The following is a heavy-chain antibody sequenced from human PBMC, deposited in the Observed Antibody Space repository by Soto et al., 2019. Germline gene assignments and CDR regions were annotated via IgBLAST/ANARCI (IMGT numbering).Heavy chain of an antibody. Sequence: QVQLQESGPGLVKPSGTLSLTCAVSSGSISSAHWWNWVRQPPGKGLEWIGEIYHSGSTNYNPSLKSRVTVSVDKSMNQFSLKLTSVTAADTAVYYCATYSYSILGVWGQGTTFTVSS. J-gene: IGHJ6*02. CDR2: IYHSGST. V-gene: IGHV4-4*02. D-gene: IGHD2-15*01. CDR1: SGSISSAHW. CDR3: ATYSYSILGV.